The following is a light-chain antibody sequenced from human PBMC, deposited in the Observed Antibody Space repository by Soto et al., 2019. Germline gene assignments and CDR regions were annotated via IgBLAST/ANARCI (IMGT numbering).Light chain of an antibody. CDR2: AAS. V-gene: IGKV1-8*01. CDR3: QKYYSYPPWT. CDR1: QGISSY. Sequence: AIRMTQSPSSFSASTGDRVTITCRASQGISSYLAWYQQKPGKAPKLLIYAASTLQSGVPSRFSGSGSGTEFTLTISCLQSEDVATYYCQKYYSYPPWTFGQGTEVEIK. J-gene: IGKJ1*01.